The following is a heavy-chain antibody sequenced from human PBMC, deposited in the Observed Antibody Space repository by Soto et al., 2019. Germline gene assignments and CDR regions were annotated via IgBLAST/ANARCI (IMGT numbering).Heavy chain of an antibody. V-gene: IGHV1-69*02. J-gene: IGHJ4*02. D-gene: IGHD3-16*02. Sequence: SVKVSCKASGGTFSSYTISWVRQAPGQGLEWMGRIIPILGIANYAQKFQGRATITADKSTSTAYMELSSLRSEDTAVYYCARGPYDYVWGSDPPHFDYWGQGTLVTVSS. CDR3: ARGPYDYVWGSDPPHFDY. CDR1: GGTFSSYT. CDR2: IIPILGIA.